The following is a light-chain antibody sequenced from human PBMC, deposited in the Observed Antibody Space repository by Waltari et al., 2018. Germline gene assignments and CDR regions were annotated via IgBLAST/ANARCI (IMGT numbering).Light chain of an antibody. CDR2: DVN. J-gene: IGLJ3*02. Sequence: QSALTQPASVSGSPGRSITISCTGTNSDIGTYIYVTWYQQHPDKAPKLIIYDVNKRPYGVSSRFSCSKSGNTASLTISGLQAEDEADYYCSSYKVNNTWVFGRGTYVTVL. V-gene: IGLV2-14*03. CDR3: SSYKVNNTWV. CDR1: NSDIGTYIY.